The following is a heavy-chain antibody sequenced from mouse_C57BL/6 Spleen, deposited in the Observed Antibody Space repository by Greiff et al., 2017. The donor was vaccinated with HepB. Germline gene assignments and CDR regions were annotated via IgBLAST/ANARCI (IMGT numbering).Heavy chain of an antibody. J-gene: IGHJ3*01. D-gene: IGHD1-1*01. Sequence: VKLQQPGAELVKPGASVKLSCKASGYTFTSYWMQWVKQRPGQGLEWIGEIDPSDSYTNYNQKFKGKATLTVDTSSSTAYMQLSSLTSEDSAVYYCARRDYYGSSAWFAYGGQGTLVTVAA. V-gene: IGHV1-50*01. CDR2: IDPSDSYT. CDR3: ARRDYYGSSAWFAY. CDR1: GYTFTSYW.